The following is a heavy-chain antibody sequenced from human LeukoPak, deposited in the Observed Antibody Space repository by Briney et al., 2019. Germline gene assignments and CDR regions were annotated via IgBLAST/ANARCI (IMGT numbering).Heavy chain of an antibody. CDR3: ARAFFKCSGGTCYEY. D-gene: IGHD2-15*01. CDR2: IRYDGTDK. Sequence: GRSLRLSCAASGFTFRSYDMHWVRQAPGKGLEWVALIRYDGTDKYYADSVKGRFTISRDNSKNTLYLQMNSLRAEDTALYSCARAFFKCSGGTCYEYWGQGTLVTVSS. J-gene: IGHJ4*02. V-gene: IGHV3-33*01. CDR1: GFTFRSYD.